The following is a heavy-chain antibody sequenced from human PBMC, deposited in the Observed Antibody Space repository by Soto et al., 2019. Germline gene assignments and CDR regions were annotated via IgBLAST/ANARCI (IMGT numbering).Heavy chain of an antibody. J-gene: IGHJ5*02. D-gene: IGHD6-13*01. CDR1: EYTFTDYY. CDR2: INPNSGGT. V-gene: IGHV1-2*04. Sequence: ASVKVSCKASEYTFTDYYMHWVRQAPGQGLEWMGWINPNSGGTNYAQNFQGWVTLTRDTSISTAYLEVRRLRSDDTAVYYCATIHRSSTSRGSDFDPWGQGTQVTVSS. CDR3: ATIHRSSTSRGSDFDP.